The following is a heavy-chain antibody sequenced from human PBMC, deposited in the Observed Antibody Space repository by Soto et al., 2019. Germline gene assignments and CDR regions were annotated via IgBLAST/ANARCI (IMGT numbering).Heavy chain of an antibody. CDR1: GLIFSDYH. CDR2: IRRKANSYTT. D-gene: IGHD6-19*01. CDR3: AMLGGWSGGSSGMDV. V-gene: IGHV3-72*01. Sequence: EVQLVESGGGLVQPGGSLRLSCAASGLIFSDYHMDWVRQAPGKGLEWVGRIRRKANSYTTEYAASVKGRFTISRDDSKNSLYLQMNSLKSDDTAVYYSAMLGGWSGGSSGMDVWGQGTTVTVSS. J-gene: IGHJ6*02.